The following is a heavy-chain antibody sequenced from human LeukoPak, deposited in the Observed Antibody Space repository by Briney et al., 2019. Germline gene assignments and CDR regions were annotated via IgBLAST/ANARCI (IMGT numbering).Heavy chain of an antibody. CDR3: ARGARRVGYNNSWYSRWFDP. V-gene: IGHV4-39*07. CDR1: GGSISSSSYY. Sequence: SETLSLTCTVSGGSISSSSYYWGWIRQPPGKGLEWIGSIYYSGSTYYNPSLKSRVTISVDTSKNQFSLKLSSVTPADTAVYYCARGARRVGYNNSWYSRWFDPWGQGSLVTVSS. D-gene: IGHD6-13*01. CDR2: IYYSGST. J-gene: IGHJ5*02.